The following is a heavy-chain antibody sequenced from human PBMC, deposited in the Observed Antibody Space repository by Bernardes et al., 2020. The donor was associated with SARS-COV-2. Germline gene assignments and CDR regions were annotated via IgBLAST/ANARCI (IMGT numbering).Heavy chain of an antibody. CDR2: IYYTGST. Sequence: SETLSLTCTVSGGSISSSSDYWGWVRQPPGKGLEWIGSIYYTGSTFYNPSLKSRVTISIDRSKNLFSLKLSSVTAADTAIYYCARLRAYDRSVPFDYWGQGTLVTVSS. D-gene: IGHD3-22*01. V-gene: IGHV4-39*01. CDR3: ARLRAYDRSVPFDY. CDR1: GGSISSSSDY. J-gene: IGHJ4*02.